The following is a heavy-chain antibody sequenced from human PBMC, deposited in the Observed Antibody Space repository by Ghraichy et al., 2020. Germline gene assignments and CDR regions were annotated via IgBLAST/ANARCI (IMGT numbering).Heavy chain of an antibody. CDR3: AKWGYYDSSGYYPTDY. CDR2: ISGSGGST. CDR1: GFTFSSYA. D-gene: IGHD3-22*01. J-gene: IGHJ4*02. Sequence: GGSLRLSCAASGFTFSSYAMSWVRQAPGKGLEWVSAISGSGGSTYYADSVKGRFTISRDNSKNTLYLQMNSLRAEDTAVYYCAKWGYYDSSGYYPTDYWGQGTLVTVSS. V-gene: IGHV3-23*01.